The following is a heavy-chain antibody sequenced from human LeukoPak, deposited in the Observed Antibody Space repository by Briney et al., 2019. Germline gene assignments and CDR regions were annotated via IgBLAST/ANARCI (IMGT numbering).Heavy chain of an antibody. CDR3: ARVEMATITR. D-gene: IGHD5-24*01. CDR1: GFTFSSYG. CDR2: ISYDGSNK. J-gene: IGHJ4*02. Sequence: GGSLRLSCAASGFTFSSYGMHWVRQAPGKGLEWVAVISYDGSNKYYADSVKGRFTISRDNAKNSLYLQMNSLRAEDTAVYYCARVEMATITRWGQGTLVTVSS. V-gene: IGHV3-30*03.